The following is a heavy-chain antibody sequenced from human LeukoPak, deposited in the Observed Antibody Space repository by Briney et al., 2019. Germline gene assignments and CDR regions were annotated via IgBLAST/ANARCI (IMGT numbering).Heavy chain of an antibody. CDR1: GFTFSSYS. Sequence: GGSLRLSCAASGFTFSSYSMNWVRQSPGKGLICVARIGHDGSGAGYADSVKGRFTISRDNAKSTLYLQMNNCARYQQTGYESDYWGQGTLVTVSS. J-gene: IGHJ4*02. CDR2: IGHDGSGA. D-gene: IGHD5-12*01. V-gene: IGHV3-74*01. CDR3: DY.